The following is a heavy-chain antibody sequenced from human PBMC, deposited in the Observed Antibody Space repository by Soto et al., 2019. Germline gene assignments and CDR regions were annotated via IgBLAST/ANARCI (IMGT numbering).Heavy chain of an antibody. Sequence: QVHLVQSGTEVKKPGTSMKVSCRASGYTFTSYAINWVRQAPGQGLEWVGRIIAYNGNTHSAQKLQGRVTMTIDTSTGTVYTELRSLRPDDTAVYYLARGHPSTDYGSGSSCDTWGQGTLLTVSA. V-gene: IGHV1-18*01. J-gene: IGHJ5*02. D-gene: IGHD3-10*01. CDR3: ARGHPSTDYGSGSSCDT. CDR1: GYTFTSYA. CDR2: IIAYNGNT.